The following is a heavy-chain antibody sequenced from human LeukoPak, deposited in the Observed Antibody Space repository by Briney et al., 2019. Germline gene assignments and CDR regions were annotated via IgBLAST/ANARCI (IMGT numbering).Heavy chain of an antibody. V-gene: IGHV3-53*01. CDR2: IYSAGNT. Sequence: GGSLRLSCAASGFTFSSYSMNWVRQTPGKGLEWVSVIYSAGNTYYADSVKGRFTISRDNSKNTLYLQMSSLTAEDTALYYCARVRTGDYLDAFDIWGHGTMVCVSS. CDR1: GFTFSSYS. CDR3: ARVRTGDYLDAFDI. D-gene: IGHD7-27*01. J-gene: IGHJ3*02.